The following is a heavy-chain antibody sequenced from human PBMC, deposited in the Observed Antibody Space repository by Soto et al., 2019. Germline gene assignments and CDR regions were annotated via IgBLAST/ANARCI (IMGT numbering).Heavy chain of an antibody. D-gene: IGHD3-22*01. CDR2: INNGGVDR. V-gene: IGHV3-23*01. J-gene: IGHJ4*02. CDR3: ARNYYDSGGGFDY. CDR1: RFIFSNYA. Sequence: GGSLRLSCAASRFIFSNYAMSWVRQAPGKGLEWVSGINNGGVDRYYADSVKGRFTISRDNSKNTLYLQMNSLRAEDTAVYYCARNYYDSGGGFDYWGQGTLVTVSS.